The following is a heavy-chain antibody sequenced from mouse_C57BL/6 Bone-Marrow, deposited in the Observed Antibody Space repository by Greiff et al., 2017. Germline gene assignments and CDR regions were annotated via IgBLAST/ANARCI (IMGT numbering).Heavy chain of an antibody. J-gene: IGHJ4*01. CDR1: GFTFSSFG. CDR3: ARDLLGNAMDY. D-gene: IGHD2-10*01. Sequence: EVKLLESGGGLVQPGGSRKLSCAASGFTFSSFGMRWVRQAPEKGLEWVAYISSGSSAIYYADTLKGRFTISRDNPRNTLFLQMTSLRSDDTAMYYCARDLLGNAMDYWGQGTSVTVSS. CDR2: ISSGSSAI. V-gene: IGHV5-17*02.